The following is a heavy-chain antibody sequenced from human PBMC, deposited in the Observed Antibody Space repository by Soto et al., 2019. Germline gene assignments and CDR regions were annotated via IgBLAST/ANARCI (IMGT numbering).Heavy chain of an antibody. CDR3: TRLGLTEEVY. J-gene: IGHJ4*02. D-gene: IGHD1-26*01. V-gene: IGHV3-73*01. CDR2: IRSKANNYAT. Sequence: GGSLRLSCVASGFTFSGSAMHWVRQASGKGLEWVGRIRSKANNYATAYAASVRGRFIISRDDSKNTTYLQMDSLKTEDTAVYYCTRLGLTEEVYWGQGNLVTVSS. CDR1: GFTFSGSA.